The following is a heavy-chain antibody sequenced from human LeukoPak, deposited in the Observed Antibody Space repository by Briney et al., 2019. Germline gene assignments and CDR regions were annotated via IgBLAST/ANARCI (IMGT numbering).Heavy chain of an antibody. J-gene: IGHJ4*02. CDR2: INHSGSA. Sequence: SSETLSLTCTVSGGSFSGYYCTWIRQPPGKGLEWIGEINHSGSANYNPSLKSRVTISLDTSRNQFSLKLSSVTAADTAVYYCARGQGTVTTHWGQGTLVTVSS. V-gene: IGHV4-34*01. CDR1: GGSFSGYY. D-gene: IGHD4-17*01. CDR3: ARGQGTVTTH.